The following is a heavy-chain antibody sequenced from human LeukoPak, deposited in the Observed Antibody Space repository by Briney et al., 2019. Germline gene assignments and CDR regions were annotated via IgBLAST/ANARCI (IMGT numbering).Heavy chain of an antibody. D-gene: IGHD1-26*01. CDR2: IYSGGST. CDR3: ASGGGSYYFNFDY. CDR1: GFTVSSNY. Sequence: GSLRLSCAASGFTVSSNYMSWVRQAPGKGLEWVSVIYSGGSTYYADSVKGRFTISRDNSKNTLYLQMNSLRAEDTAVYYCASGGGSYYFNFDYWGQGTLVTVSS. V-gene: IGHV3-53*01. J-gene: IGHJ4*02.